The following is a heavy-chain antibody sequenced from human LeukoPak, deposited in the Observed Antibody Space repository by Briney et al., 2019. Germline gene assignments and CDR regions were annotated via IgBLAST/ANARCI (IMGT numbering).Heavy chain of an antibody. CDR3: ARGAPELRYFDWLLLTYFDY. J-gene: IGHJ4*02. CDR1: GGSFSGYY. D-gene: IGHD3-9*01. Sequence: SETLSLTCAVYGGSFSGYYWSWIRQPPGKGLEWIGEINHSGSTNYNPSLKSRVTISVDTSKNQFSLKLSSVTAAGTAVYYCARGAPELRYFDWLLLTYFDYWGQGTLVTVSS. CDR2: INHSGST. V-gene: IGHV4-34*01.